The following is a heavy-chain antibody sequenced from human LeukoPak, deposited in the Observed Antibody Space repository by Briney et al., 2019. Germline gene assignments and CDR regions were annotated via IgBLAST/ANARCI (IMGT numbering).Heavy chain of an antibody. Sequence: SETLSLTCTVSGGSISSYCWSWIRQPPGKGLEWIGYIYYSGSTNYNPSLKSRVTISVDTSKNQFSLKLSSVTAADTAVYYCARGSPSDGWFGEGNWFDPWGQGTLVTVSS. CDR3: ARGSPSDGWFGEGNWFDP. V-gene: IGHV4-59*01. CDR1: GGSISSYC. D-gene: IGHD3-10*01. CDR2: IYYSGST. J-gene: IGHJ5*02.